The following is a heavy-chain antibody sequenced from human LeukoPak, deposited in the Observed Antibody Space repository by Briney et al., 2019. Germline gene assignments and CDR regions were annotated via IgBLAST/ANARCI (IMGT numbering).Heavy chain of an antibody. Sequence: GESLKISCKGSGYSFSTYWLAWVRQMPGKGLEWMGIIYPGDSDTRYSPSFQGQVTISADKSISTAYLQWSSLKASDTAMYYCARLMSSSWLDAFDIWGQGTMVTVSS. CDR3: ARLMSSSWLDAFDI. D-gene: IGHD6-13*01. V-gene: IGHV5-51*01. CDR1: GYSFSTYW. J-gene: IGHJ3*02. CDR2: IYPGDSDT.